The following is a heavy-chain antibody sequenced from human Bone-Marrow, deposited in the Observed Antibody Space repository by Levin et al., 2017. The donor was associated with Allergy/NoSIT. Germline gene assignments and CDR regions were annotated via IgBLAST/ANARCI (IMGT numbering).Heavy chain of an antibody. CDR1: GGSISSGNYY. V-gene: IGHV4-31*03. D-gene: IGHD5-18*01. J-gene: IGHJ4*02. CDR3: ARGSYGFDY. Sequence: SETLSLTYTVSGGSISSGNYYWTWIRQHPGKGLEWIGYSNFRAITYYNPSLKSRVAISGDTSKNQFSLRLRSVTAADTAIYYCARGSYGFDYWGQGTLVTVSS. CDR2: SNFRAIT.